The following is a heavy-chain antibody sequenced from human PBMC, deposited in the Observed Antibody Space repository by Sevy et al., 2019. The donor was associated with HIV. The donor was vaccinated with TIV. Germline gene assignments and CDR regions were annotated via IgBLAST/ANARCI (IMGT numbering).Heavy chain of an antibody. V-gene: IGHV3-30*04. CDR1: GFTFSSYA. D-gene: IGHD4-17*01. J-gene: IGHJ5*02. Sequence: GGSLRLSCAASGFTFSSYAMHWVRQAPGKGLEWVAVISYDGSNKYYADSVKGRFTISRDNCKNTLYLQMNSLRAEDTAVYYCARDPNPYGEAWFDPWGQGTLVTVSS. CDR2: ISYDGSNK. CDR3: ARDPNPYGEAWFDP.